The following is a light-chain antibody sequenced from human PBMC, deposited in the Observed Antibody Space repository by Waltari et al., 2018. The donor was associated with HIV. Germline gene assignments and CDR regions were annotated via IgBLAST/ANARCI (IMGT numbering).Light chain of an antibody. CDR2: EVS. CDR1: TSDFGLYNF. CDR3: SSYSPRDSVV. Sequence: QSALTQPASVSGSPGQSITISCTGSTSDFGLYNFISWYQQHPGGVPRVIISEVSSRPSGISDRFSGSKSGDTASLTISALRTEDEADYFCSSYSPRDSVVFGGGTKVTVL. V-gene: IGLV2-14*01. J-gene: IGLJ3*02.